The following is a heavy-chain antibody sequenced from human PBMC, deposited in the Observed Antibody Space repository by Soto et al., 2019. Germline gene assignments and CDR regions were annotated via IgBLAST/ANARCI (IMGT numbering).Heavy chain of an antibody. V-gene: IGHV4-39*01. Sequence: QLQLQESGPGLVKPSETLSLTCTVSGFSITNTSYYWGWIRQPPGKGLEWIGTIYFSGSTFYNPSLKSRLTISVDTSKNQFSLRLSSVTAAGTAVYYCARHGSYWGQGTLVAVSS. CDR1: GFSITNTSYY. CDR2: IYFSGST. J-gene: IGHJ4*02. CDR3: ARHGSY.